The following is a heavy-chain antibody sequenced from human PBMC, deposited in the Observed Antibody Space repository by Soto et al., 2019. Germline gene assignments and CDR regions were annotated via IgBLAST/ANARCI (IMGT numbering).Heavy chain of an antibody. CDR2: ISPNGNNE. Sequence: QVQLVESGGGVVQPGRSLRLSCVASGFTFISYEMHWVRQAPGKGLEWVAAISPNGNNEYYADSVRGRFTISRDNSERTLYLQMNPLSPDETVVFSCVRDVLPAVTDRGYGGQGTQVSVS. CDR3: VRDVLPAVTDRGY. J-gene: IGHJ4*02. D-gene: IGHD2-2*01. V-gene: IGHV3-30-3*01. CDR1: GFTFISYE.